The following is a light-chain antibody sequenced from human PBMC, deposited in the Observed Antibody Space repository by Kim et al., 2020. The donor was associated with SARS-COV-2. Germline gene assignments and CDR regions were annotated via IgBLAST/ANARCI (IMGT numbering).Light chain of an antibody. CDR3: QAWDRGSAV. Sequence: VSPGQTARVTCSGDSLGDRFIFWYQQKPGQSPVVVIYQDNKRPSGIPERFSGSNSGNTATLTIRETQAMDEADYYCQAWDRGSAVFGGGTQLTVL. CDR1: SLGDRF. J-gene: IGLJ3*02. V-gene: IGLV3-1*01. CDR2: QDN.